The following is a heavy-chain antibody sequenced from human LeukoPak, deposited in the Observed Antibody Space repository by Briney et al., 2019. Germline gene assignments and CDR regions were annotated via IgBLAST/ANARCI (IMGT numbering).Heavy chain of an antibody. CDR3: ARQNGDYTLGY. Sequence: SETLSLTCTVSGGSISSYYWSWIRQPPGKGLEWIGTIYYSGSTYYNPSLKSRVTISVDTSKNQFSLKLRSVTAADTAVYYCARQNGDYTLGYWGQGTLVTVSS. CDR1: GGSISSYY. J-gene: IGHJ4*02. CDR2: IYYSGST. D-gene: IGHD4-17*01. V-gene: IGHV4-39*01.